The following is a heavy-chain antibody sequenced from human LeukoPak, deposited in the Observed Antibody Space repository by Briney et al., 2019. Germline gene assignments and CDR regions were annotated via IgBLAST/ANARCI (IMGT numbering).Heavy chain of an antibody. CDR2: ISSDGSST. CDR1: GFTFRNHW. Sequence: GGSLRLSCAASGFTFRNHWMHWVRQTPAKGLVWVSRISSDGSSTTYADSVKGRFTISRDNAKNTLYMQMNNLRAEDTAMYYCARDQRVTGRPDIDYWGQGTLVIVSS. D-gene: IGHD4-11*01. V-gene: IGHV3-74*03. CDR3: ARDQRVTGRPDIDY. J-gene: IGHJ4*02.